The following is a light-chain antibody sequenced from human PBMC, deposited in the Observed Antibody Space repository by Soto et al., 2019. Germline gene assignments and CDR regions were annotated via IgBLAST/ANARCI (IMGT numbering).Light chain of an antibody. CDR3: LQEYNYPLT. CDR1: QTISND. J-gene: IGKJ4*01. Sequence: EVVMTQSPATVSVSPGEGVTLSCRASQTISNDLAWYQQKPGQAPRLLIYGASTRATGVPARFSGGGSGTEFTLTISSLQSEDFAFYYCLQEYNYPLTFGGGTKVEIK. V-gene: IGKV3-15*01. CDR2: GAS.